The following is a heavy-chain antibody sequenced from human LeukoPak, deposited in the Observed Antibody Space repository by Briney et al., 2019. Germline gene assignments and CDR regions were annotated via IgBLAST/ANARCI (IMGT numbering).Heavy chain of an antibody. D-gene: IGHD3-22*01. Sequence: ASVKVSCKASGYTFTSYYMHWVRQAPGQGLEWKGIINPSGGSTSYAQKFQGRVTMTRDTSTSTVYMELSSLRSEDTAVYYCARGAITYYYDSSGYSPSGNWGQGTLVTVSS. J-gene: IGHJ4*02. V-gene: IGHV1-46*01. CDR1: GYTFTSYY. CDR2: INPSGGST. CDR3: ARGAITYYYDSSGYSPSGN.